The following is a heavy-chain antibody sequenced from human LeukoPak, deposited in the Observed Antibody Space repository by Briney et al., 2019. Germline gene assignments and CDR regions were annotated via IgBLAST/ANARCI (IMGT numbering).Heavy chain of an antibody. Sequence: PSETLSLTCTVSGGSISSGGYYWSWIRQHPGKGLEWIGNIYYSGSTYYNPSLKSRVTISVDTSKNQFSLKLSSVTAADTAVYYCTRSGYHDAFDIWGQGTMVTVSS. V-gene: IGHV4-31*03. CDR2: IYYSGST. D-gene: IGHD3-22*01. J-gene: IGHJ3*02. CDR3: TRSGYHDAFDI. CDR1: GGSISSGGYY.